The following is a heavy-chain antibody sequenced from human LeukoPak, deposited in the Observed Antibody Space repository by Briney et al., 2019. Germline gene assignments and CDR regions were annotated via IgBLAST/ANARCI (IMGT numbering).Heavy chain of an antibody. CDR1: GYTFTSYY. J-gene: IGHJ4*02. CDR3: ARLSLLAYCGGDCYSGYFDY. D-gene: IGHD2-21*02. V-gene: IGHV1-46*01. Sequence: ASVKVSCKASGYTFTSYYMHWVRQAPGQGLEWMGIINPSGGSTSYAQKFQGRVTMTRDTSTSTAYMELRSLRSDDTAVYYCARLSLLAYCGGDCYSGYFDYWGQGTLVTVSS. CDR2: INPSGGST.